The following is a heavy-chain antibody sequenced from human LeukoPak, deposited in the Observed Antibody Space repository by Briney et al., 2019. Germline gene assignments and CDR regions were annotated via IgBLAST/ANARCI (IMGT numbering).Heavy chain of an antibody. V-gene: IGHV3-7*01. CDR3: ARDSFQYSSGGREDY. CDR1: GFTFSRYW. D-gene: IGHD6-19*01. Sequence: GSLRLSCAASGFTFSRYWMSWVRQAPGKGLEWVANIKQDGSEKYYVESVKGRFTISRDNAKNSLYLQMNSLRAEDTAVYYCARDSFQYSSGGREDYWGQGTLVTVSS. J-gene: IGHJ4*02. CDR2: IKQDGSEK.